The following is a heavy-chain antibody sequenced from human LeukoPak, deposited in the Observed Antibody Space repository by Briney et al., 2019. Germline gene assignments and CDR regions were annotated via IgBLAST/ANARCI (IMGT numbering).Heavy chain of an antibody. CDR1: GGSISSYY. Sequence: SETLSLTCTVSGGSISSYYWSWIRQPPGKGLERIGYIYYSGSTNYNPSLKSRVTISVDTSKNQFSLKLSSVTAADTAVYYCARGRYCSSTSCRGFDPWGQGTLVTVSS. CDR3: ARGRYCSSTSCRGFDP. CDR2: IYYSGST. J-gene: IGHJ5*02. D-gene: IGHD2-2*01. V-gene: IGHV4-59*01.